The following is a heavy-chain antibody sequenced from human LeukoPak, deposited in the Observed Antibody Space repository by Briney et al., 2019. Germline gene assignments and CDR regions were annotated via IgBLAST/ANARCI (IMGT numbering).Heavy chain of an antibody. CDR2: IYSDNT. CDR3: ARDKGTSYLSSFDY. J-gene: IGHJ4*02. D-gene: IGHD6-6*01. Sequence: PGGSLRLSCTVSGFTVSSNSMSWVRQAPGKGLEWVSFIYSDNTHYSDSVKGRFTISRDKSKNTLYLQMNSLRAADTAVYYCARDKGTSYLSSFDYWGQGTLVTVSS. CDR1: GFTVSSNS. V-gene: IGHV3-66*03.